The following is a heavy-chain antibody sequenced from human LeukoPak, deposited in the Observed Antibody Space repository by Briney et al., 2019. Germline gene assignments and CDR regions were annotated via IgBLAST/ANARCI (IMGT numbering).Heavy chain of an antibody. CDR2: IVVGSGNT. V-gene: IGHV1-58*02. Sequence: GASVKVSCKASGFTFTSSVMQWVRQARGQRLEWIGGIVVGSGNTNYAQKFQERVTITRDMSTSTAYMELSSLRSEDTAVYYCAREGGPYRPLDYSGQGTLVTVSS. CDR3: AREGGPYRPLDY. J-gene: IGHJ4*02. CDR1: GFTFTSSV.